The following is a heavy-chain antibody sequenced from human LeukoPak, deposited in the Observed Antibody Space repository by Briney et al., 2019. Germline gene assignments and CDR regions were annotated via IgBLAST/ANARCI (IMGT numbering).Heavy chain of an antibody. CDR1: GDSFNEYY. J-gene: IGHJ4*02. V-gene: IGHV4-59*01. D-gene: IGHD5-24*01. CDR2: IYHNGNS. CDR3: ARDGGLQSHFDY. Sequence: PSETLSLTCSVFGDSFNEYYWNWVRQPPGKGLQWIGYIYHNGNSNYNPSPKGRPTISVDTAKNQFSLKLTSVTAADTAVYYCARDGGLQSHFDYWGQGALVTVSS.